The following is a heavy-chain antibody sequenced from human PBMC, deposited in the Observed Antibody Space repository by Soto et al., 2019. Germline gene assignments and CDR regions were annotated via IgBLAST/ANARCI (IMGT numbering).Heavy chain of an antibody. CDR1: GYTFTSYY. V-gene: IGHV1-46*01. CDR3: ARDGRGYYYDSSGYYGRADY. CDR2: INPSGGST. Sequence: ASVKVSCKASGYTFTSYYMHWVRQAPGQGLEWMGIINPSGGSTSYAQKFQGRVTMTRDTSTSTVYMELSSLRSEDTAVYYCARDGRGYYYDSSGYYGRADYWGQGTLVTVSS. D-gene: IGHD3-22*01. J-gene: IGHJ4*02.